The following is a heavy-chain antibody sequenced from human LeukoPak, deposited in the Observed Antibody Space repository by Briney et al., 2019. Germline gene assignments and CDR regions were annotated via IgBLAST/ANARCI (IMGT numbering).Heavy chain of an antibody. CDR2: INHSGST. CDR3: ARLGYCSSTSCPDP. J-gene: IGHJ5*02. Sequence: SETLSLTCDVYGGSFSGYYWRWIRQPPGKGLEWIGEINHSGSTNYNPSLKSRVTISVDTSKNQFSLKLSSVTAADTAVYYCARLGYCSSTSCPDPWGQGTLVTVSS. V-gene: IGHV4-34*01. CDR1: GGSFSGYY. D-gene: IGHD2-2*01.